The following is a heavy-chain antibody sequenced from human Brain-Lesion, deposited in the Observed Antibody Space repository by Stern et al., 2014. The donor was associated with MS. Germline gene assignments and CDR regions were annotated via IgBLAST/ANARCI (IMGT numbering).Heavy chain of an antibody. CDR1: GFPFSNSW. J-gene: IGHJ4*02. CDR2: INNDGSTT. CDR3: TILSGPYDH. Sequence: EVQLVQSGGGLVQPGGSLGLSCAASGFPFSNSWMHWVRQAPREGLVWVSRINNDGSTTTYAASGKGRVPISRENAKNTLYLQMSSLRAEDTAVYYCTILSGPYDHWGQGTLVTVSS. V-gene: IGHV3-74*02. D-gene: IGHD3-10*01.